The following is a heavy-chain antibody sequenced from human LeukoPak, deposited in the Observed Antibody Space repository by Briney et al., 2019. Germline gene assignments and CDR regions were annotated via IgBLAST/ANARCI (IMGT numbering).Heavy chain of an antibody. D-gene: IGHD3-22*01. CDR1: GGSFSGYY. J-gene: IGHJ3*02. V-gene: IGHV4-34*01. CDR3: ARELYSSGYHDAFDI. CDR2: INHSGST. Sequence: SETLSLTCAVYGGSFSGYYWSWIRQPPGKGREWIGEINHSGSTNYNPSLKSRVTISVDTSKNQFSLKLSSVTAADTAVYYCARELYSSGYHDAFDIWGQGTMVTVSS.